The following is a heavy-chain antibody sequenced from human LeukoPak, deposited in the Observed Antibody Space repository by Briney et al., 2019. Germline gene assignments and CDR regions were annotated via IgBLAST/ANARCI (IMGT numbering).Heavy chain of an antibody. CDR2: IYPGDSDI. D-gene: IGHD6-13*01. J-gene: IGHJ4*02. V-gene: IGHV5-51*01. CDR1: GYSFTNSW. Sequence: GESLKISCKASGYSFTNSWIGWVRQMPGKGLEWMGIIYPGDSDIRYSPSFQGQVTISADRSISTAYLQWSSLKASDTAMYYCTSPAGGSSWYYWGQGTLVIVSS. CDR3: TSPAGGSSWYY.